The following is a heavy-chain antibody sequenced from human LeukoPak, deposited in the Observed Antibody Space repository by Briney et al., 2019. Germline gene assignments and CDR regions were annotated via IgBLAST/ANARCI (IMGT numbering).Heavy chain of an antibody. V-gene: IGHV1-24*01. CDR3: ATFDSSGFAARADDAFDI. D-gene: IGHD3-22*01. CDR1: GYTFTSYG. CDR2: FDPEDGET. Sequence: ASVKVSCKASGYTFTSYGISWVRQAPGKGLEWMGGFDPEDGETIYAQKFQGRVTMTEDTSTDTAYMELSSLRSEDTAVYYCATFDSSGFAARADDAFDIWGQGTMVTVSS. J-gene: IGHJ3*02.